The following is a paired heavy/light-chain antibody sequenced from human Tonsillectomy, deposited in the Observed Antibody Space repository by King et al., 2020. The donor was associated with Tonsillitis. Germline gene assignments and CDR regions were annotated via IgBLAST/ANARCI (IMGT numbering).Light chain of an antibody. CDR2: YNG. V-gene: IGLV3-21*01. CDR3: QVWHSSDLDVV. Sequence: SYVLTQPPSVSVAPGKTATITCGGNNLGSKSVHWYQQKAGQAPVLVMYYNGDRPSGIPERFSGSNSGNTATLTIRRVEAGDEADYHCQVWHSSDLDVVFGGGTKLTVL. CDR1: NLGSKS. J-gene: IGLJ2*01.
Heavy chain of an antibody. CDR1: DDFITTYY. V-gene: IGHV4-59*01. Sequence: QVQLQESGPGLVKPSETLSLTCTVSDDFITTYYWSWIRQPPGKGLEWLGNIHYSGIANYSPSFKSRVTISVDTSKNQFSLRLSSVTAADTAVYFCARGYYYSTDWTYYFDYWGQGTLVTVSS. CDR3: ARGYYYSTDWTYYFDY. D-gene: IGHD3-22*01. CDR2: IHYSGIA. J-gene: IGHJ4*02.